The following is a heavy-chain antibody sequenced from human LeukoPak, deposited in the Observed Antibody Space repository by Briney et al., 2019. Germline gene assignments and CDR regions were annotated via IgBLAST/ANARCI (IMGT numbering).Heavy chain of an antibody. CDR2: ISSSSNYM. CDR3: ARDLAYSRLDY. V-gene: IGHV3-21*01. J-gene: IGHJ4*02. CDR1: GFTFSRNA. D-gene: IGHD5-18*01. Sequence: PGGSLTLSCAASGFTFSRNAMNWVSQAPGKGLVWVSFISSSSNYMSYAASVKGRFTISRDNAKNSLYLQMNSLRVEDTAFYYCARDLAYSRLDYWGQGMLVTVSS.